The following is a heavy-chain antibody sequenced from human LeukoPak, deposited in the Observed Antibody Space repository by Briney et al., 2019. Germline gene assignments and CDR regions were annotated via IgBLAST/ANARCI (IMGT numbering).Heavy chain of an antibody. CDR1: GYTLTSYG. CDR2: ISTQSGNT. CDR3: VRGAYGDK. V-gene: IGHV1-18*01. Sequence: ASVKVSCKASGYTLTSYGINWMRQAPGQGLEWMGWISTQSGNTNYAQKVQGRLTLTTDRSTNTAYMELRSLRSDDTAVYYCVRGAYGDKWGQGTMVTVSS. J-gene: IGHJ4*02. D-gene: IGHD4-17*01.